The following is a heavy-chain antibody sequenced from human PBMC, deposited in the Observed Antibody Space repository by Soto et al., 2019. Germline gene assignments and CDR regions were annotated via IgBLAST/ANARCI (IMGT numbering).Heavy chain of an antibody. CDR3: ARGPGTTVTKAAWYNWFDP. D-gene: IGHD4-17*01. CDR1: GGSISSYD. Sequence: SETLCLTCTVAGGSISSYDWSWIRQTAGKGLEWIGRIYTSGSTNYNPSLKSRVTMSVDTSKNQFSLKLSSVTAADTAVYYCARGPGTTVTKAAWYNWFDPWGQGTLVTVSS. V-gene: IGHV4-4*07. J-gene: IGHJ5*02. CDR2: IYTSGST.